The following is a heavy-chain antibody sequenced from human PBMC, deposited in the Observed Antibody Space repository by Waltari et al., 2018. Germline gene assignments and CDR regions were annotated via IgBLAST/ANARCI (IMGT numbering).Heavy chain of an antibody. Sequence: QVQLQESGPGLVKPSEALSLTCAVSGACISCYYWNWIRRPPGKELKLIGYIHYNGGHNYTPSPSCLVTIPVDTSKNQFSLNVSPVTDADRAVYYCARIPVGNRAGYFDYWGQGTLVTVSS. J-gene: IGHJ4*02. CDR3: ARIPVGNRAGYFDY. CDR2: IHYNGGH. V-gene: IGHV4-59*08. CDR1: GACISCYY. D-gene: IGHD1-1*01.